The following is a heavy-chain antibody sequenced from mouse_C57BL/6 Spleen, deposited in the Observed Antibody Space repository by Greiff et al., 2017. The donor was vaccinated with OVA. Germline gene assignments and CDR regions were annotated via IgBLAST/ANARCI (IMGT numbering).Heavy chain of an antibody. CDR2: ISSGGSYT. J-gene: IGHJ4*01. V-gene: IGHV5-6*01. Sequence: EVQRVESGGDLVQPGGSLKLSCAASGFTFSSYCMSWVRQTPDKRLEWVATISSGGSYTYSPYSVKGRFTISSDNAKNPLYLQMRSLKSEAKAMDYCARPVATVVATDAMDYWGQGTSVTVSS. D-gene: IGHD1-1*01. CDR1: GFTFSSYC. CDR3: ARPVATVVATDAMDY.